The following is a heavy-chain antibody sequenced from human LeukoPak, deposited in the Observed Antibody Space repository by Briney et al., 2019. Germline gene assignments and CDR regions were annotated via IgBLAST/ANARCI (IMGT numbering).Heavy chain of an antibody. J-gene: IGHJ4*02. V-gene: IGHV1-69*05. D-gene: IGHD3-3*01. CDR3: ASGIRFLEWLFADDY. CDR2: IIPIFGTA. CDR1: GGTFSSYA. Sequence: SVKVSRKASGGTFSSYAISWVRQAPGQGLEWMGGIIPIFGTANYAQKFQGRVTITTDESTSTAYMELSSLRSEDTTVYYCASGIRFLEWLFADDYWGQGTLVTVSS.